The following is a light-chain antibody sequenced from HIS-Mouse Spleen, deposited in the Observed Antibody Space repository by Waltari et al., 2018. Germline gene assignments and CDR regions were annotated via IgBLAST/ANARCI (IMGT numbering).Light chain of an antibody. CDR3: QKYNSAPRLT. J-gene: IGKJ4*01. CDR2: AAS. Sequence: DIQMTQSPSSLSASVGDRVTITCRASQGISNYLAWYQQKPGKVPKLLIYAASTLQSGVPSRFRGRGSGTDLTLTISSLQPEDVATYYCQKYNSAPRLTFGGGTKVEIK. V-gene: IGKV1-27*01. CDR1: QGISNY.